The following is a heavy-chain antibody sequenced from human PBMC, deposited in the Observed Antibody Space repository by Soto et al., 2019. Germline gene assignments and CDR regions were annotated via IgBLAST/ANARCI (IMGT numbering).Heavy chain of an antibody. J-gene: IGHJ3*02. Sequence: SETLSLTCTVSDGSISSDGYYWSWISQHPGKGLEWIGYIYYSGSTYYNPSLKSRVTISVDTSKNQFSLKLSSVTAADTAVYYCARVRDAFDIWGQGTMVTVSS. D-gene: IGHD3-3*01. CDR3: ARVRDAFDI. CDR1: DGSISSDGYY. V-gene: IGHV4-31*03. CDR2: IYYSGST.